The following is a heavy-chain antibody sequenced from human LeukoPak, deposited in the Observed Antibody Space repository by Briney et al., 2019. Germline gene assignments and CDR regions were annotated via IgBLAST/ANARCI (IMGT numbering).Heavy chain of an antibody. J-gene: IGHJ3*02. CDR2: INHSGST. CDR3: AIPGGLSDAFDI. V-gene: IGHV4-34*01. CDR1: GGSFSGYY. Sequence: SETLSLTCAVYGGSFSGYYWSWIRQPPGKGLEWIGEINHSGSTNYNPSLKSRVTISVDTSKNQFSLKLSSVTAADTAVYYCAIPGGLSDAFDIWGQGTMVTVSS. D-gene: IGHD3-16*01.